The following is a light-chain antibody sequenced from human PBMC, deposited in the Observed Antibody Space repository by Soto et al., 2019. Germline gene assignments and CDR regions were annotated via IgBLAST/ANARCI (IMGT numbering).Light chain of an antibody. CDR1: SSNIGSNY. CDR3: AAWDYSLSGHVV. Sequence: QSVLTQPPSASGTPGQRVTISCSGSSSNIGSNYVYWYQQLPGTAPKLLIYRNNQRPSGVPDRFSGSKSGTSASLAISGLRSEDEADYYCAAWDYSLSGHVVFGGGIKLTVL. J-gene: IGLJ2*01. CDR2: RNN. V-gene: IGLV1-47*01.